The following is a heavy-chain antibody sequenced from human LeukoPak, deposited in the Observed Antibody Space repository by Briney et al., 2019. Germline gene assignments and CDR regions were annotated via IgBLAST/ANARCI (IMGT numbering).Heavy chain of an antibody. CDR1: GYTFTSYG. V-gene: IGHV1-18*01. D-gene: IGHD3-10*01. J-gene: IGHJ3*02. CDR2: ISAYNGNT. Sequence: ASMKVSFKASGYTFTSYGISWVRQAPGQGLEWMGWISAYNGNTNYAQKLQGRVTMTTDTSTSTAYMELRSLRSDDTAVYYCARNLWFGEFGDIWGQGTMVTVSS. CDR3: ARNLWFGEFGDI.